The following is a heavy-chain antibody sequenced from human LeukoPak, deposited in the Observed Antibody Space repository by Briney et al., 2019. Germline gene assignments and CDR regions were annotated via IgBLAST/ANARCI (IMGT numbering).Heavy chain of an antibody. D-gene: IGHD3-22*01. Sequence: ASVKVSCKASGGTFSSYAISWVRQAPGQGLEWMGGIIPIFGTANYAQKFQGRVTITADESTSTAYMELSSLRSEDTAVYYCARADYYDSSGYYFFSGFDYWGQGTLVTISS. J-gene: IGHJ4*02. CDR2: IIPIFGTA. CDR1: GGTFSSYA. V-gene: IGHV1-69*01. CDR3: ARADYYDSSGYYFFSGFDY.